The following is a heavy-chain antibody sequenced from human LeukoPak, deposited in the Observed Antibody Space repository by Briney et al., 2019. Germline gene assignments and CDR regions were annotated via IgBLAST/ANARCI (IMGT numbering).Heavy chain of an antibody. Sequence: ASVKVXCKASGYTFTDYYIHWVRQAPGQGLEWMGWMDPKSGETNHAQRFQGRVIMTRDTSITTAYMELSRLRSDDTAVYYCALEVYYSDNSAFDYWGQGTLVTVSS. CDR1: GYTFTDYY. V-gene: IGHV1-2*02. CDR3: ALEVYYSDNSAFDY. CDR2: MDPKSGET. J-gene: IGHJ4*01. D-gene: IGHD4-11*01.